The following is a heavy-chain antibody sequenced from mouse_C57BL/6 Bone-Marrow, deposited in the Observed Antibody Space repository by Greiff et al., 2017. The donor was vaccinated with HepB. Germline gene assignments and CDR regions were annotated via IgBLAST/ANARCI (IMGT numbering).Heavy chain of an antibody. CDR1: GYTFTSYG. J-gene: IGHJ4*01. CDR2: IYPRSGNT. D-gene: IGHD4-1*01. CDR3: AKLGRYYYYAMDY. V-gene: IGHV1-81*01. Sequence: QVQLQQSGAELARPGASVKLSCKASGYTFTSYGISWVKQRTGQGLEWIGEIYPRSGNTYYNEKFKGKATLTADKSSSTAYVELRSLTSEDSAVYVCAKLGRYYYYAMDYWGQGTSVTVSS.